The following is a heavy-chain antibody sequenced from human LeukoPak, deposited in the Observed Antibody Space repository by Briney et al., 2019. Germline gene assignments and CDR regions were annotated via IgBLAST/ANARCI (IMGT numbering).Heavy chain of an antibody. J-gene: IGHJ5*02. CDR1: GYSISSGYY. Sequence: SETLSLTCTVSGYSISSGYYWGWIRQPPGKGLEWIGSIYHSGSTYYNPSLKSRVTISVDKSKNQFSLKLSSVTAADTAVYYCARARIAAAAWFDPWGQGTLVTVSS. CDR3: ARARIAAAAWFDP. CDR2: IYHSGST. D-gene: IGHD6-13*01. V-gene: IGHV4-38-2*02.